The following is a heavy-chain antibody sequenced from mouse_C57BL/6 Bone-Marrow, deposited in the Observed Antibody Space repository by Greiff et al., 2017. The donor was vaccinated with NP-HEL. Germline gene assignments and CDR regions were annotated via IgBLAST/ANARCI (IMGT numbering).Heavy chain of an antibody. V-gene: IGHV1-50*01. D-gene: IGHD2-2*01. Sequence: QVHVKQSGAELVKPGASVKLSCKASGYTFTSYWMQWVKQRPGQGLEWIGEIDPSDSYTNYNQKFKGKATLTVDTSSSTAYMQLSSLTSEDAAVYYCARGGYWFAYWGQGTLVTVSA. CDR3: ARGGYWFAY. CDR1: GYTFTSYW. CDR2: IDPSDSYT. J-gene: IGHJ3*01.